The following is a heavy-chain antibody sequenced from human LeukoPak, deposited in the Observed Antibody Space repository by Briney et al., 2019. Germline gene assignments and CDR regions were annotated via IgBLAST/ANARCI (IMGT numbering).Heavy chain of an antibody. CDR1: GGSINSSIYH. CDR3: ARHRGRDTNDY. CDR2: IYYSGST. D-gene: IGHD5-18*01. V-gene: IGHV4-39*01. Sequence: SETLSLTCTVSGGSINSSIYHWGWIRQPPGKGLEWIGNIYYSGSTYYNPSLKSRVTISVDTSKNQFSLKLSSVTAADTAVYYCARHRGRDTNDYWGQGTLVTVSS. J-gene: IGHJ4*02.